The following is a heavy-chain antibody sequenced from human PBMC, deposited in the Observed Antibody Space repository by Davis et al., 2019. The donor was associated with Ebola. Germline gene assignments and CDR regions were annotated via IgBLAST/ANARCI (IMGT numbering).Heavy chain of an antibody. D-gene: IGHD6-13*01. J-gene: IGHJ4*02. CDR1: GYTFTSYY. CDR3: AREGPIAAAGTPHFDY. Sequence: AASVKVSCKASGYTFTSYYMHWVRQAPGQGLEWMGIINPSRGSTSYAQKFQGRVTMTRDTSTSTVYMELSRLRSDDTAVYYCAREGPIAAAGTPHFDYWGQGTLVTVSS. V-gene: IGHV1-46*01. CDR2: INPSRGST.